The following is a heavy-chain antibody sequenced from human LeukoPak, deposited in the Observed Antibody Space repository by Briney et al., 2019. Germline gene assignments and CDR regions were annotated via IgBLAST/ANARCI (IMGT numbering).Heavy chain of an antibody. D-gene: IGHD3-10*01. CDR2: IWYDGSKK. V-gene: IGHV3-33*06. J-gene: IGHJ6*02. Sequence: GGSLRLSCAASGFAFSSYEMHWVRQAPGKGLEWVAVIWYDGSKKYYADSVKGRFVISRDNSKNTLFVQMNSLRAEDTAIYYCAKDQALITMVRGVRSYYYYGMDVWGQGTTVTASS. CDR1: GFAFSSYE. CDR3: AKDQALITMVRGVRSYYYYGMDV.